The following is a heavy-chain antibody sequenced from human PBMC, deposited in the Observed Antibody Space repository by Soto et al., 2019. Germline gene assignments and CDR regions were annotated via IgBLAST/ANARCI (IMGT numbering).Heavy chain of an antibody. Sequence: QVQLQQWGAGLLKPSETLSLTCAVYGGSFSGYSWTWIRQPPGTGLEWIGEINHSGSTNSNPSLKSRVTTSVDTSKKQFSLKLTSVTAADTAVYYCARDKITGLFDYWGQGTLVTVSS. V-gene: IGHV4-34*01. J-gene: IGHJ4*02. D-gene: IGHD2-8*02. CDR3: ARDKITGLFDY. CDR1: GGSFSGYS. CDR2: INHSGST.